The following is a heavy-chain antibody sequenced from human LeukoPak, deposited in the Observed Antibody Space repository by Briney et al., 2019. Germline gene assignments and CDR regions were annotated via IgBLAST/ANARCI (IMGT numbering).Heavy chain of an antibody. V-gene: IGHV3-23*01. CDR3: AKKVVVGATSPYSDFQD. J-gene: IGHJ1*01. D-gene: IGHD1-26*01. CDR2: ISGSGVTT. CDR1: GFTFSSYA. Sequence: GGTLRLSCVASGFTFSSYAMSWVRQAPGKGLEWVSAISGSGVTTHYAGSVKGRFSISRDNSKNILYLQMNSLRAEDTALYYCAKKVVVGATSPYSDFQDWGQGTLVTVSS.